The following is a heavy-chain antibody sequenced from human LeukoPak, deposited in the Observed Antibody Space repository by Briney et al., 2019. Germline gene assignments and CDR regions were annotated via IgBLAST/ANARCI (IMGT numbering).Heavy chain of an antibody. Sequence: GASVKVSCKGSGFTFTSSAVQWVRQARGQRLEWIGWIVVGSGNTNYAQKFQERVTITRDMSTSTAYMELSSLRSEDTAVYYCAAEGPYFGAFDIWGQGTMVTVSS. CDR1: GFTFTSSA. V-gene: IGHV1-58*01. CDR2: IVVGSGNT. D-gene: IGHD2-21*01. J-gene: IGHJ3*02. CDR3: AAEGPYFGAFDI.